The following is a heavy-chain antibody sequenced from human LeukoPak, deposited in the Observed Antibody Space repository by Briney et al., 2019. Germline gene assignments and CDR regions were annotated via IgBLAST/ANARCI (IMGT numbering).Heavy chain of an antibody. CDR2: IRYDGSNK. CDR3: AKNIVVVVAAARHNWFDP. Sequence: PGGSLRLSCAASGFTFGSYGMHWVRQAPGKGLEWVAFIRYDGSNKYYADSVKGRFTISRDNSKNTLYLQMNSLRAEDTAVYYCAKNIVVVVAAARHNWFDPWGQGTLVTVSS. V-gene: IGHV3-30*02. J-gene: IGHJ5*02. CDR1: GFTFGSYG. D-gene: IGHD2-15*01.